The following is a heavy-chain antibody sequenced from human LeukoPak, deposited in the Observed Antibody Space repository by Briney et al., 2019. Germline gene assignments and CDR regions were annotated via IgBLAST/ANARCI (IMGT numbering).Heavy chain of an antibody. CDR3: AKGRAASGPYYFDY. D-gene: IGHD6-13*01. CDR2: ISWNSGSI. CDR1: GFTFTNFA. Sequence: GGSLRLSCAGSGFTFTNFAMTWVRQAPGKGLEWVSGISWNSGSIGYADSVKGRFTISRDNAKNSLYLQMNSLRAEDTALYCCAKGRAASGPYYFDYWGQGTLVTVSS. V-gene: IGHV3-9*01. J-gene: IGHJ4*02.